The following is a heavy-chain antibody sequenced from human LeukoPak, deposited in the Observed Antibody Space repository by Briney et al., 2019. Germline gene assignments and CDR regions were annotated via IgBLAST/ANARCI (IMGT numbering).Heavy chain of an antibody. D-gene: IGHD3-22*01. CDR3: ATLPAPSDSSGYSTDH. V-gene: IGHV3-11*01. CDR1: GFTFSDYY. CDR2: ISSSGSTI. Sequence: GGSLRLSCAASGFTFSDYYMSWIRQAPGKGLEWVSYISSSGSTIYYADSVKGRFTISRDNAKNSLYLQMNSLRAEDTAVYYCATLPAPSDSSGYSTDHWGQGTLVTVSS. J-gene: IGHJ4*02.